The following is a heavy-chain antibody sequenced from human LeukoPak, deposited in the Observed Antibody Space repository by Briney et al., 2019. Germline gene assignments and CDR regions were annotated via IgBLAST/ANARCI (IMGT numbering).Heavy chain of an antibody. Sequence: SSEALSLTCTVSGGSVSSGTYYWSWIRQPPGKELEWIGYISYIGNTNYNPSLKSRVTISKDTSKNQFSLKLSSVTAADTAVYYCVREHDWGDFDYWGQGALVTVSS. V-gene: IGHV4-61*01. CDR1: GGSVSSGTYY. CDR3: VREHDWGDFDY. D-gene: IGHD3-9*01. CDR2: ISYIGNT. J-gene: IGHJ4*02.